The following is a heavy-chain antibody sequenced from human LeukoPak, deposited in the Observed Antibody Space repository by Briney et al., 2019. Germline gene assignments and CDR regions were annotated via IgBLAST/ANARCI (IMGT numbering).Heavy chain of an antibody. J-gene: IGHJ3*02. D-gene: IGHD3-22*01. CDR3: ARDSRYDSSGYFLDTFDS. V-gene: IGHV4-59*01. CDR1: GDSISSYY. CDR2: IHHSGSN. Sequence: SETLSLTCTVSGDSISSYYWRWVRQAPGKGMEWIGHIHHSGSNNYNPSLKSRVTVSIDTSKNHFSLKLRSVTAADTAVYYCARDSRYDSSGYFLDTFDSWGQGTMVTVSA.